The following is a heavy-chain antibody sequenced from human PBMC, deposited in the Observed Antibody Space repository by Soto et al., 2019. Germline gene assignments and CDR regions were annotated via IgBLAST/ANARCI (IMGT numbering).Heavy chain of an antibody. CDR2: ISGNSGST. Sequence: EVQLLESGGGLVQPGGSLRLSCAASGFSFSTYAMSWVRQAPGKGLEWVSGISGNSGSTYYADSVKGRFTVSRDNSKNTVYLQMNSLRGDDTALYYRAKVSVVVLAAGDWFDPWGQGTLVTVSS. V-gene: IGHV3-23*01. CDR1: GFSFSTYA. D-gene: IGHD2-15*01. CDR3: AKVSVVVLAAGDWFDP. J-gene: IGHJ5*02.